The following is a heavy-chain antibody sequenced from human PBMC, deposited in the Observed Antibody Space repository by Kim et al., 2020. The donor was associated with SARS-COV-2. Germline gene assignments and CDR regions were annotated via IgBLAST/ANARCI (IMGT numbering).Heavy chain of an antibody. V-gene: IGHV4-59*01. CDR3: ARGEGWNWGWFDP. Sequence: SETLSLTCTVSGGSISSYYWSWIRQPPGKGLEWIGYIYYSGSTNYNPSLKSRVTISVDTSKNQFSLKLSSVTAADTAVYYCARGEGWNWGWFDPWGQGTLVTVSS. CDR2: IYYSGST. J-gene: IGHJ5*02. D-gene: IGHD7-27*01. CDR1: GGSISSYY.